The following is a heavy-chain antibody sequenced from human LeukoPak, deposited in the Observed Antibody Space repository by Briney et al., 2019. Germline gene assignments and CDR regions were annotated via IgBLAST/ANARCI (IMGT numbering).Heavy chain of an antibody. J-gene: IGHJ4*02. Sequence: SETLSLTCTVSGGSISSYYWSWIRQPAGKGLEWIGRIYTSGSTNYTPSLKSRVTMSVDTSKNQFPLKLSSVTAADTAVYYCARDPGLAPYYFDYWDQGPLVTVSS. CDR3: ARDPGLAPYYFDY. CDR1: GGSISSYY. CDR2: IYTSGST. D-gene: IGHD3-10*01. V-gene: IGHV4-4*07.